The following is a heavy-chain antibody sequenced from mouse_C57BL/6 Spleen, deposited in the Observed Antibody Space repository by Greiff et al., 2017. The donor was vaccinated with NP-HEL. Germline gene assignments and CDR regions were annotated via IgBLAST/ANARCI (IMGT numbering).Heavy chain of an antibody. Sequence: VQLQQPGAELVRPGTSVKLSCKASGYTFTSYWMHWVKQRPGQGLEWIGVIDPSDSYTNYNQKFKGKATLTVDTSSSTAYMQLSSLTSEDSAVYYCARGYSKGSFDYWGQGTTLTVSS. CDR1: GYTFTSYW. J-gene: IGHJ2*01. CDR2: IDPSDSYT. CDR3: ARGYSKGSFDY. V-gene: IGHV1-59*01. D-gene: IGHD2-5*01.